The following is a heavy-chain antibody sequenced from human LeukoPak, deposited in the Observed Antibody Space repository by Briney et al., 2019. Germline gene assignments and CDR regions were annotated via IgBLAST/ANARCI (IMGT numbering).Heavy chain of an antibody. J-gene: IGHJ4*02. D-gene: IGHD3-22*01. V-gene: IGHV4-59*01. CDR3: ARADYYDSSLDY. CDR1: GASFTNYY. CDR2: SSYNGST. Sequence: SETLSLTCTVSGASFTNYYWSWIRQPPGQGLEWIGFSSYNGSTNYNPSLKSRVTISVDTSKNQFSLKLSSVTAADTAVYYCARADYYDSSLDYWGQGTLVTVSS.